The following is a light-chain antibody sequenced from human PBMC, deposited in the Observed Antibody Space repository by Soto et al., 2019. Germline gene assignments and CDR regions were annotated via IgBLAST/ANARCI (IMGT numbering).Light chain of an antibody. CDR1: QDISNY. J-gene: IGKJ5*01. Sequence: DIQMTQSPSSLSASVGDRVTITCQASQDISNYLNWYQQKPGKAPKLLIYDASNLETGVPSRFSRSGSGTDFTFTISSLQQEDIATYYCQQYDNLPITFGQGTRLEIK. CDR3: QQYDNLPIT. V-gene: IGKV1-33*01. CDR2: DAS.